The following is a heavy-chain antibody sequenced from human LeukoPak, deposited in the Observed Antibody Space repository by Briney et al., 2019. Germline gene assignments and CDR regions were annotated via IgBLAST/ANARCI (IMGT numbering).Heavy chain of an antibody. CDR1: GGSFSGYY. D-gene: IGHD3-10*01. CDR2: INHSGST. V-gene: IGHV4-34*01. Sequence: PSETLSLTCAVYGGSFSGYYWSWIRQPPGKGLEWIGEINHSGSTNYNPSLKSRVTISVDTSKNQFSLKLSSVTAADTAVYYCARRSINWYYYGSGSYPINWFDPWGQGTLVTVSS. CDR3: ARRSINWYYYGSGSYPINWFDP. J-gene: IGHJ5*02.